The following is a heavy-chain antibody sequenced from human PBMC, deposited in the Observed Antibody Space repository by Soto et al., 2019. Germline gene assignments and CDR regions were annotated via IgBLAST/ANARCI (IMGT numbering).Heavy chain of an antibody. J-gene: IGHJ4*02. CDR1: GGSISSSSYY. Sequence: NPSETLSLTCIVSGGSISSSSYYWGWIRQPPGKGLEWIGRIYYSGSTYSNPSLMSRVTIFVDTSKNQFSLKLSSVSAADTAVYYCASLSIGSCRGGACYSSLDYWGQGTPVTVSS. CDR3: ASLSIGSCRGGACYSSLDY. CDR2: IYYSGST. D-gene: IGHD2-15*01. V-gene: IGHV4-39*01.